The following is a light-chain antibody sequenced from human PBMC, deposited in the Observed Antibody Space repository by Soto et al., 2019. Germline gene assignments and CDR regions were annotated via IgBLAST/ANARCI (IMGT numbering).Light chain of an antibody. CDR3: QPYDSSRTGV. J-gene: IGLJ2*01. V-gene: IGLV1-40*01. CDR1: SSNIGAGYD. CDR2: GNI. Sequence: QSVLTQPPSVSGAPGQRITISCTGSSSNIGAGYDVHWYQQVPGTAPKLLIYGNINRPSGVPDRFSGSKSGTSASLAITGLQAADDADYDCQPYDSSRTGVFGGGTQLAVL.